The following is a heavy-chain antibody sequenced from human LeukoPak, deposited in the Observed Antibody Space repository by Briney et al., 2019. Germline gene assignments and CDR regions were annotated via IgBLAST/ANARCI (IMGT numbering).Heavy chain of an antibody. V-gene: IGHV3-23*01. CDR3: AKDPNFSSGWYRADY. Sequence: PGGSLRLSCAASGFPFSIFALSWVRQAPGKGLEWVSYADSVKGRFTVSRDNSKKTVDLQMNSLRAEDTALYYCAKDPNFSSGWYRADYWGQGTLVTVSS. CDR1: GFPFSIFA. J-gene: IGHJ4*02. D-gene: IGHD6-19*01.